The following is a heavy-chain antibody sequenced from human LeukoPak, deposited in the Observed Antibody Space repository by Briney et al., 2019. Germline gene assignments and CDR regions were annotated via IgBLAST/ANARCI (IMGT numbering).Heavy chain of an antibody. J-gene: IGHJ4*02. Sequence: GGSLRLSCAASGFTFSDYYMSWIRQAPGKGLEWVSYISSSGSTIYYADSVKGRFTISRDNAKNSLYLQMNSLRAEDTAVYYCARGSSYRYYYDSLSDYWGQGTLVTVSS. V-gene: IGHV3-11*01. CDR3: ARGSSYRYYYDSLSDY. D-gene: IGHD3-22*01. CDR1: GFTFSDYY. CDR2: ISSSGSTI.